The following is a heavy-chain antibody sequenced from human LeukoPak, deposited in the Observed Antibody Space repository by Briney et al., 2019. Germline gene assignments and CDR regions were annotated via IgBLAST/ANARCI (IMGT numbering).Heavy chain of an antibody. J-gene: IGHJ4*02. CDR1: GDSISSDTYY. V-gene: IGHV4-39*01. D-gene: IGHD5-24*01. CDR2: FYYIGTT. CDR3: ARGGHWGLQLIPFDY. Sequence: SETLSLTCSVSGDSISSDTYYWGWIRQPPGRGLEWIGSFYYIGTTYFNPSLKSRVTISVDTSKNQFSLSLTSVTAADTAVYYCARGGHWGLQLIPFDYWGQGSLVTVSS.